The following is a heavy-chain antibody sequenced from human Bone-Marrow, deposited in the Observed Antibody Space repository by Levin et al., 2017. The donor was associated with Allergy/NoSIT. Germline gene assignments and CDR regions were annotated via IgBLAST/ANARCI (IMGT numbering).Heavy chain of an antibody. Sequence: ASVKVSCKASGYTFTSYYMHWVRQAPGQGLEWMGIINPSGGSTSYAQKFQGRVTMTRDTSTSTVYMELSSLRSEDTAVYYCARDHGSLGGVWPYPTTPTGLHIDYWGQGTLVTVSS. CDR3: ARDHGSLGGVWPYPTTPTGLHIDY. V-gene: IGHV1-46*01. CDR2: INPSGGST. D-gene: IGHD2-8*02. CDR1: GYTFTSYY. J-gene: IGHJ4*02.